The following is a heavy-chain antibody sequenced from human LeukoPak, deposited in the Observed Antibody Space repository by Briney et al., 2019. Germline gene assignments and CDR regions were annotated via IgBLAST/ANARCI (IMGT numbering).Heavy chain of an antibody. CDR2: IYYSGST. D-gene: IGHD3-10*01. CDR1: GGSISSGGYY. CDR3: AREGASLRGVIPNWFDP. Sequence: PSETLSLTCTVSGGSISSGGYYWSWIRHHPGKGLEWIGYIYYSGSTYYNPSLKSRVTISVDTSKNQFSLKLSSVTAADTAVYYCAREGASLRGVIPNWFDPWGQGTLVTVSS. J-gene: IGHJ5*02. V-gene: IGHV4-31*03.